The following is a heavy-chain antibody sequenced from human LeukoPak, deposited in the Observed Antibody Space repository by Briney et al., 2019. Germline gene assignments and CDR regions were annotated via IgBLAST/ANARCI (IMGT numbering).Heavy chain of an antibody. CDR2: IYHSGST. CDR3: AREMITFGGADAFDI. V-gene: IGHV4-4*02. Sequence: SGTLSLTCAVSGGSISSSNWWSWVRQPPGKGLEWIGEIYHSGSTNYNPSLKSRVTIPVDKSKNQFSLKLSSVTAADTAVYYCAREMITFGGADAFDIWGQGTMVTVSS. J-gene: IGHJ3*02. D-gene: IGHD3-16*01. CDR1: GGSISSSNW.